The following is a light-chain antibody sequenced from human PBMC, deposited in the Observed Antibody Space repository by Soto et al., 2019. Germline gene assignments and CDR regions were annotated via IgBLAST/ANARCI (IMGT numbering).Light chain of an antibody. CDR1: ESISSW. CDR3: QQYNSYSLT. J-gene: IGKJ4*01. CDR2: KAS. V-gene: IGKV1-5*03. Sequence: DIQMTQSPSTLSASVGDRVTITCRASESISSWLAWYQQKPGKAPKLLIYKASSLESGVPSRFSGSGSGTEFTLTISSLQPDDFATYYCQQYNSYSLTFGGGTKVEIK.